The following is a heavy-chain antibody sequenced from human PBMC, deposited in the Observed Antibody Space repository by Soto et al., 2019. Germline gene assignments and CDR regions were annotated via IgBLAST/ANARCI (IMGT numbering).Heavy chain of an antibody. D-gene: IGHD4-17*01. V-gene: IGHV3-74*01. Sequence: EVQLVESGGGVVPPGGSLRLSCAASGFTFSAYWMHWVRQAPGKGLMWVSRINGDGRTTSYADSVKGRFTISRENAKNTLYLPMNSLGAEDTAVYYCARAAYGEYWFDPWGQGTLVTVSS. J-gene: IGHJ5*02. CDR1: GFTFSAYW. CDR3: ARAAYGEYWFDP. CDR2: INGDGRTT.